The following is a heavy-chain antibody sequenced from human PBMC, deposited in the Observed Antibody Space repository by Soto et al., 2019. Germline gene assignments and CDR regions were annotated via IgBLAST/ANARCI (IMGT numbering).Heavy chain of an antibody. V-gene: IGHV3-21*06. CDR3: ARDGYGLDY. Sequence: GGSLILSCAASGFSFSSYSMNWVRQAPGKGLEWVSSISSSGTDISYADSVKGRFTISRDNAKNSLFLLMNSLRVDDTAVYYCARDGYGLDYWGQGTLVTVSS. D-gene: IGHD5-18*01. J-gene: IGHJ4*02. CDR2: ISSSGTDI. CDR1: GFSFSSYS.